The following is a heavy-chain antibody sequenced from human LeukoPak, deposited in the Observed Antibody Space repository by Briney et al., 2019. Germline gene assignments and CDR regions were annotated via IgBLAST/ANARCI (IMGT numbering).Heavy chain of an antibody. J-gene: IGHJ4*02. Sequence: ASVKVSFKPSGYTFTVYYMHWVRQAPGQGLEWMGWINPNSGATNYAQKFQGRVTVTRDTSINTAYMELSRLRSDDTAVYYCAREPPRGRGSYYFDYWGQGTLVTVSS. D-gene: IGHD3-10*01. CDR1: GYTFTVYY. CDR2: INPNSGAT. CDR3: AREPPRGRGSYYFDY. V-gene: IGHV1-2*02.